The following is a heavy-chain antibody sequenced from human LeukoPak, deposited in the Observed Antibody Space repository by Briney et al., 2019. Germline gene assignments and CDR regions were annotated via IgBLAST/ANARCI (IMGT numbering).Heavy chain of an antibody. D-gene: IGHD4-17*01. Sequence: SETLSLTCTVSGGSISSYYWSWIRQPPGKGLEWVGYIFYSGSAIYNPSLKSRVSISIDTSKNQFSLRLSSVTAADTAVYYCARNGGDYVFDYWGQGTLVTVSS. V-gene: IGHV4-59*01. J-gene: IGHJ4*02. CDR2: IFYSGSA. CDR1: GGSISSYY. CDR3: ARNGGDYVFDY.